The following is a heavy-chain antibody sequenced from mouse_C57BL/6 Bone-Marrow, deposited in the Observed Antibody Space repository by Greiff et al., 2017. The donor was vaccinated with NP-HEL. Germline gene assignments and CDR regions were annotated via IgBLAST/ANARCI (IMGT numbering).Heavy chain of an antibody. CDR3: ARDYHVGFAY. Sequence: QVHVKQPGAELVMPGASVKLSCKASGYTFTSYWMHWVKQRPGQGLEWIGEIDPSDSYTNYNQKFKGKSTLTVDKSSSTAYMQLSSLTSEDSAVYYCARDYHVGFAYWGQGTLVTVSA. V-gene: IGHV1-69*01. D-gene: IGHD1-1*01. J-gene: IGHJ3*01. CDR1: GYTFTSYW. CDR2: IDPSDSYT.